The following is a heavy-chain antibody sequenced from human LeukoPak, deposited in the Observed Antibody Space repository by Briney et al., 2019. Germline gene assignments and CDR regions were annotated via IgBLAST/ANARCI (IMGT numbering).Heavy chain of an antibody. Sequence: PGGSLRLSCAASGFTFSSYSMNWVRQAPGKGLEWVSYISSSSSTIYYADSVKGRFTISRDNAKNSLYLQMNSLRDEDTAVYYCARDNREILCFGEGNFDYWGQGTLVTVSS. CDR3: ARDNREILCFGEGNFDY. D-gene: IGHD3-10*01. CDR2: ISSSSSTI. CDR1: GFTFSSYS. J-gene: IGHJ4*02. V-gene: IGHV3-48*02.